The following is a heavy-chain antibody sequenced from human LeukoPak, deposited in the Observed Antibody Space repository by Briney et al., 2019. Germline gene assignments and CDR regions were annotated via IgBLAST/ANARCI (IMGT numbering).Heavy chain of an antibody. Sequence: SETLSLTCTVSGGSISSYYWSWIRQPPGKGLEWIGYIYYSGSTTYNPSLKSRVTISVDTSKNQFSLKLSSVTAADTAVYYCARDGLGHAIFDIWGQGTMVTVSS. CDR3: ARDGLGHAIFDI. CDR2: IYYSGST. CDR1: GGSISSYY. V-gene: IGHV4-59*01. J-gene: IGHJ3*02. D-gene: IGHD3-10*01.